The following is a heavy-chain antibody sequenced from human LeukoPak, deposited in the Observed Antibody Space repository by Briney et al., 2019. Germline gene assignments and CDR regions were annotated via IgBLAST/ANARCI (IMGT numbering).Heavy chain of an antibody. J-gene: IGHJ4*02. CDR3: ARDSDSRDPPHFDY. D-gene: IGHD2-21*01. Sequence: SSVKVSCKACGCTLRSYAISWVRQAPAQGLEWMGGIIPIFGTANYAQKFRGRVTITADKSTRTAYMELSSLRSEDTAVYYCARDSDSRDPPHFDYWGQGTLVTVSS. CDR2: IIPIFGTA. V-gene: IGHV1-69*06. CDR1: GCTLRSYA.